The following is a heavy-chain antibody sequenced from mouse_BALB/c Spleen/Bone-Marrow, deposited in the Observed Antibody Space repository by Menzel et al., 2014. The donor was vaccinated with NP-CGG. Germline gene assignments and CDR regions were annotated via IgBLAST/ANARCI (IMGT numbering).Heavy chain of an antibody. V-gene: IGHV7-3*02. J-gene: IGHJ4*01. CDR3: ARDDYYAMDY. CDR2: IRNKANGYTT. CDR1: GSTFIDYY. Sequence: EVQVVESGGGLVQPGGSLRLSCATSGSTFIDYYMSWVRQPPGKALEWLGFIRNKANGYTTEYSASVKGRFTISRDNSQSILYLQMNTLRAEDSATYYCARDDYYAMDYWGQGTSVTVSS.